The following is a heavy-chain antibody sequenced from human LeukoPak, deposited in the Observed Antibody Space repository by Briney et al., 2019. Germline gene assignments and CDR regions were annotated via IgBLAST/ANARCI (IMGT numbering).Heavy chain of an antibody. CDR3: ARGGKQWRGGNYFDS. J-gene: IGHJ4*02. CDR1: GYTFTDYA. D-gene: IGHD6-19*01. V-gene: IGHV1-3*03. CDR2: ITTGRGET. Sequence: GASVTVSCKASGYTFTDYALHWVRQAPGQSLEWMGWITTGRGETRYSQEFQRRITFTRDTSASTVYMHLSHLRSEDTAVYYCARGGKQWRGGNYFDSWGQGTLVAVSS.